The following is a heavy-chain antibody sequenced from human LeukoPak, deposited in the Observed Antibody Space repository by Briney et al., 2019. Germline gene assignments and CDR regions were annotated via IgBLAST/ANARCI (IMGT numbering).Heavy chain of an antibody. Sequence: KPGGSLRLSCAASGFTFSSYSMNWVRQALGKGLEWVSSISSSSSYIYYADSVKGRFTISRDNAKNSLYLQMNSLRAEDTAVYYCASHTGRYYYGSGSYYFDYWGQGTLVTVSS. CDR1: GFTFSSYS. D-gene: IGHD3-10*01. CDR3: ASHTGRYYYGSGSYYFDY. CDR2: ISSSSSYI. J-gene: IGHJ4*02. V-gene: IGHV3-21*01.